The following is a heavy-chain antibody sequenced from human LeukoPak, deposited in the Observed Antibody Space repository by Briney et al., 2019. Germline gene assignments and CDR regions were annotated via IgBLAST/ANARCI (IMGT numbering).Heavy chain of an antibody. J-gene: IGHJ4*02. Sequence: GGSLRLSCAASGFTFSSYAMSWVRQAPGRGLEWVSTITGSGGNTFYADPVKGRFAVSRDNSKNTLYLQMNSLRAEDTAVYYCAKTGQFDYWGQGTLVTVSS. CDR2: ITGSGGNT. V-gene: IGHV3-23*01. D-gene: IGHD7-27*01. CDR1: GFTFSSYA. CDR3: AKTGQFDY.